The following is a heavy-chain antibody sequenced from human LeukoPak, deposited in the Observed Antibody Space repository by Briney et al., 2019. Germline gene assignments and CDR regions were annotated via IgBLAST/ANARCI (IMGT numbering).Heavy chain of an antibody. J-gene: IGHJ6*03. Sequence: PSETLSLTCAVYGGSFSGYYWSWIRQPPGKGLEWIGEINHSGSTNYNPSLKSRVTISVDTSKNQFSLKLSSVTAADTAVYHCARRGKMVQPTYYYYMDVWGKGTTVTVSS. V-gene: IGHV4-34*01. CDR3: ARRGKMVQPTYYYYMDV. CDR1: GGSFSGYY. CDR2: INHSGST. D-gene: IGHD3-10*01.